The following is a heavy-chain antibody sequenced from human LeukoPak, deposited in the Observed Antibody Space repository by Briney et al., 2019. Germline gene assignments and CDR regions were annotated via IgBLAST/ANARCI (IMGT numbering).Heavy chain of an antibody. CDR3: ASGRWANYYYYGMDV. Sequence: GESLKISCKGSGYSFTSYWIGWVRQMPGKGLEWMGIIYPGDSDTRYSPSFQGQVTISADKSISTAYLQWSSLKASDTAMYYCASGRWANYYYYGMDVWGQGTTVTVSS. V-gene: IGHV5-51*01. CDR2: IYPGDSDT. J-gene: IGHJ6*02. D-gene: IGHD4-23*01. CDR1: GYSFTSYW.